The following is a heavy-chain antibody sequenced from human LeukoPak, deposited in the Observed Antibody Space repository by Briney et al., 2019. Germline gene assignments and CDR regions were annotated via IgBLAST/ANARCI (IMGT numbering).Heavy chain of an antibody. CDR3: ANGGDPYYFYYGMDV. CDR2: ISGSGDTT. Sequence: PGGSLRLSCAASGFTFSSYAMSWVRQAPGEGLEWVSAISGSGDTTYYGDSVKGRFTVSRDNSKNTLFLQMNSLRAEDTAVYYCANGGDPYYFYYGMDVWGQGTTVTVSS. CDR1: GFTFSSYA. J-gene: IGHJ6*02. V-gene: IGHV3-23*01.